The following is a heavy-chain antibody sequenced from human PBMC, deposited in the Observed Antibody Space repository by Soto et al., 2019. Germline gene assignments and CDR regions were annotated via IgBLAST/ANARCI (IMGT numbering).Heavy chain of an antibody. V-gene: IGHV3-23*01. D-gene: IGHD2-2*01. Sequence: GGSLRLSCAASGFPVSSNYMTWVRQFPGRGLEWVSTILGRSGSSYYADSVKGRFTISRDHSKNTLYLQLNSLRAEDTAVYFCAKRPPASYYMDVWGKGTTVTVSS. CDR3: AKRPPASYYMDV. CDR1: GFPVSSNY. J-gene: IGHJ6*03. CDR2: ILGRSGSS.